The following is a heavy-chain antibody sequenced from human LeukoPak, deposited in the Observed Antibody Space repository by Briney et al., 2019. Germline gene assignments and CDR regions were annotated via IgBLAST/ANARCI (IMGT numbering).Heavy chain of an antibody. CDR1: GFTFRSYP. CDR3: AKDRAYSSSWYRGEDY. V-gene: IGHV3-23*01. CDR2: ICGSGGST. D-gene: IGHD6-13*01. J-gene: IGHJ4*02. Sequence: GGSLRLSCAASGFTFRSYPMTWVRQAPGKALEWVSAICGSGGSTYYADSVKGRFTISRDNSKNTLYLQLNKLRAEDPTVYYCAKDRAYSSSWYRGEDYWGQGTLVTVSS.